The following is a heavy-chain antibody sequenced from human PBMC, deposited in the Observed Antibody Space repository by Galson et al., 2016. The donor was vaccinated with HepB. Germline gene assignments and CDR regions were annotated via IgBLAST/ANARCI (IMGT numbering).Heavy chain of an antibody. CDR3: ARHELHSNSWYMDS. CDR1: GYSFTNFW. J-gene: IGHJ4*02. V-gene: IGHV5-51*01. D-gene: IGHD6-13*01. Sequence: QSGAEVKKPGESLRISCKGSGYSFTNFWISWVRQVPGKGLEWMGTIYPGDSDTRYSPSFQGQVTISVDKSISTAYLQWSSLKASDSAMYYCARHELHSNSWYMDSWGQGTLVTVSS. CDR2: IYPGDSDT.